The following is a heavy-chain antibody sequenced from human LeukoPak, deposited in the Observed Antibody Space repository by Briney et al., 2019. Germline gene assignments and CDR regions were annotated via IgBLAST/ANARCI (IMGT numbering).Heavy chain of an antibody. Sequence: HGASLKISCKGSGYSFTSYWIGWVRQMPGKDLEWMGVIYPDDSDARYSPSFQGQVTISVDKSISTAYLRWSSLKASDTAMYYCARHRAERSSYRRDGDYCYYGMDVWGQGTTVTVSS. J-gene: IGHJ6*02. D-gene: IGHD1-14*01. CDR2: IYPDDSDA. CDR1: GYSFTSYW. V-gene: IGHV5-51*01. CDR3: ARHRAERSSYRRDGDYCYYGMDV.